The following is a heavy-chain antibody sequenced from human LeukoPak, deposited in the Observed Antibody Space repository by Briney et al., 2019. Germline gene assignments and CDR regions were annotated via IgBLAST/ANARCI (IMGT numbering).Heavy chain of an antibody. CDR2: INGNGGST. Sequence: QTGGSLRLSCAASGSTFSNYAMSWVRQAPGKGLEWVSGINGNGGSTYNADSVKGRFTISRDNSKNTLYLQVNSLRAEDTAVYYCAKDLTFTYDYDSSGYKGSFCDYWGQGTLVTVSS. J-gene: IGHJ4*02. V-gene: IGHV3-23*01. CDR1: GSTFSNYA. D-gene: IGHD3-22*01. CDR3: AKDLTFTYDYDSSGYKGSFCDY.